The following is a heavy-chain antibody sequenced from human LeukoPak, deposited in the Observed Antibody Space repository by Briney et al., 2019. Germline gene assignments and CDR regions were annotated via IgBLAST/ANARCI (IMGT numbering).Heavy chain of an antibody. CDR3: ARARLVGGGPFDP. V-gene: IGHV3-30*03. Sequence: PGRSLRLSCAASGFTFSAYGMHWVRQAPGKGLEWVAVISYDGRNKYYGDSVKGRFTISRDNSKNTLYLQMNSLRTEDTAVYYCARARLVGGGPFDPWGQGTLVTVSS. J-gene: IGHJ5*02. D-gene: IGHD2-21*01. CDR1: GFTFSAYG. CDR2: ISYDGRNK.